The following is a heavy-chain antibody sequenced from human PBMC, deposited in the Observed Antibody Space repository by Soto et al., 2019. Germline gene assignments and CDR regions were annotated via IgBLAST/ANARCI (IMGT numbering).Heavy chain of an antibody. CDR2: IFSGGVGT. J-gene: IGHJ4*02. CDR3: AKDRSSTSCYAFDY. Sequence: GGSLRLSCSASGFTVSTYTMGWVRLAPGKGLEWVSTIFSGGVGTEYADSVTGRFSITRDNSENIVYLQMNSLRAEDTAVYYCAKDRSSTSCYAFDYWGQGTLVTVS. D-gene: IGHD2-2*01. V-gene: IGHV3-23*01. CDR1: GFTVSTYT.